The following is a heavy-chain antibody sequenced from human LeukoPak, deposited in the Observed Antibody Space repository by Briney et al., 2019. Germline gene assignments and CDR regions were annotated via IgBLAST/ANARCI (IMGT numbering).Heavy chain of an antibody. CDR2: IYYSGST. J-gene: IGHJ6*02. CDR1: GGSISSYY. CDR3: ASPYSESVFDYHYVMDV. D-gene: IGHD4-11*01. V-gene: IGHV4-59*01. Sequence: SETLSLTCTVSGGSISSYYWSWIRQPPGKGLEWIGYIYYSGSTNYNPSLKSRVTISVDTSKNQFSLKLSSVTAADTAVYYCASPYSESVFDYHYVMDVWGQGMSVIVSS.